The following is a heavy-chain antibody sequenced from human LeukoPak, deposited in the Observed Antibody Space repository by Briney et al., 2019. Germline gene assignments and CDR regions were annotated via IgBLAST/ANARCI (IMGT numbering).Heavy chain of an antibody. D-gene: IGHD5-18*01. CDR1: GFTFSNYA. V-gene: IGHV3-23*01. Sequence: GGSLRLSCAASGFTFSNYAMSWVRQAPGKGLDWVSSITGGSLTAYSADSVKGRCSTSRGNSKNPLHLLVSSLRGEDTAVYYCASRMRIQLWNFDYWGQGNLVTVSS. CDR3: ASRMRIQLWNFDY. CDR2: ITGGSLTA. J-gene: IGHJ4*02.